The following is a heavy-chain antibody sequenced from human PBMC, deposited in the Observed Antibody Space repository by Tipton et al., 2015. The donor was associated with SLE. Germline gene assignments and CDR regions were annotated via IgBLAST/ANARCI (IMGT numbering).Heavy chain of an antibody. CDR1: GYGFTSFR. CDR2: IFPADSDT. J-gene: IGHJ4*02. Sequence: QLVQSGAEVKKPGESLKISCKGSGYGFTSFRIGWVRQMPGKGLEWVGLIFPADSDTTYSPSFEGQVTISVDKSINTAYLQWDTLKASDTAVYYCARRRTGDYLDYWGQGTLVTVSS. V-gene: IGHV5-51*03. D-gene: IGHD4-17*01. CDR3: ARRRTGDYLDY.